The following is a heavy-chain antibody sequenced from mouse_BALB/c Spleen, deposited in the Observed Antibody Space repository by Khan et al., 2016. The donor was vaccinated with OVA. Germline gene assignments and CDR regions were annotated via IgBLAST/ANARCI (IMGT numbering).Heavy chain of an antibody. CDR2: INTHSGVP. CDR1: GYTFTTAG. CDR3: ARGGAAYYRYDGGAMDY. D-gene: IGHD2-14*01. J-gene: IGHJ4*01. V-gene: IGHV9-4*02. Sequence: QIQLVQSGPELKKPGETVRISCKASGYTFTTAGMQWVQKMPGKGLKWIGWINTHSGVPKYAEDFKGRFAFSLETSASTAYLQITNLKNEDTATYFGARGGAAYYRYDGGAMDYWGQGTSGTVSS.